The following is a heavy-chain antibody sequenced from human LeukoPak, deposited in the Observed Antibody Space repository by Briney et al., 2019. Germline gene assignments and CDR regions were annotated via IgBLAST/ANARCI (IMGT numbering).Heavy chain of an antibody. D-gene: IGHD4-17*01. CDR3: ARDFWDYGDYATNAFDI. V-gene: IGHV1-2*02. Sequence: ASVKVSCKASGYTFTGYYMHRVRQAPGQGLEWMGWINPNSGGTNYAQKFQGRVTMTRDTSISTAYMELSRLRSDDTAVYYCARDFWDYGDYATNAFDIWGQGTMVTVSS. CDR2: INPNSGGT. CDR1: GYTFTGYY. J-gene: IGHJ3*02.